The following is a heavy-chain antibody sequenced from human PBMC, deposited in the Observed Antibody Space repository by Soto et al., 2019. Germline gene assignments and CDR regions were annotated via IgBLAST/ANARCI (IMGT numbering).Heavy chain of an antibody. D-gene: IGHD4-17*01. Sequence: PSETLSLTCAVYGGSFSGCYWSWIRQPPGKGLEWIGEINHSGSTNYNPSLKSRVTISVDTSKNQFSLKLSSVTAADTAVYYCARGATVTTGGQYYYGMDVWGQGTTVTVS. J-gene: IGHJ6*02. CDR2: INHSGST. V-gene: IGHV4-34*01. CDR3: ARGATVTTGGQYYYGMDV. CDR1: GGSFSGCY.